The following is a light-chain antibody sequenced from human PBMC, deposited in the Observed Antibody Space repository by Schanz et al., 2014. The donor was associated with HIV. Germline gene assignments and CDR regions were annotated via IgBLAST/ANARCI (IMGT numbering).Light chain of an antibody. Sequence: QSLLTQPPSVSAAPGQRVTISCSGGALNLGHNFVSWYQQFPGTAPKLLIYVNHQRPSDIPDRFSGSKTGTSATLAIIELQPGDEADYYCGAWDSGRGAVVFGGGTKLTVL. CDR2: VNH. J-gene: IGLJ2*01. V-gene: IGLV1-51*01. CDR3: GAWDSGRGAVV. CDR1: ALNLGHNF.